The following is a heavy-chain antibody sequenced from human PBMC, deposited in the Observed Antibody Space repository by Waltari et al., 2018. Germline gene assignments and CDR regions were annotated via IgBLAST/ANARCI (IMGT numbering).Heavy chain of an antibody. CDR1: GYTFPSHW. CDR2: IYPEDSDT. V-gene: IGHV5-51*01. Sequence: EVQLVQSGAEVKQPGDSLKLSCTASGYTFPSHWIAWARQMPGKGLEWMGIIYPEDSDTRYSPSFQGQVTISADKSTTTAYLQWRSLKASDTAMYYCSRRGDFRSGYTSDYWGQGTLVTVSS. J-gene: IGHJ4*02. D-gene: IGHD3-3*01. CDR3: SRRGDFRSGYTSDY.